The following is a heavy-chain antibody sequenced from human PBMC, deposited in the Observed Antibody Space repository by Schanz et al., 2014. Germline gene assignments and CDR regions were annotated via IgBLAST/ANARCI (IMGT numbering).Heavy chain of an antibody. Sequence: EVQLVESGGGLVQPGGSLRLSCAASGFTFSTSTMHWVRQAPGKGLEYVSSISSKGDMTFYGNSVKGRFTISRDDSKNTLFLQMNSLETEDTAVYYCTTDNGHFAFDFWGQGTMGTVSS. CDR2: ISSKGDMT. V-gene: IGHV3-64*01. CDR1: GFTFSTST. D-gene: IGHD2-8*01. J-gene: IGHJ3*01. CDR3: TTDNGHFAFDF.